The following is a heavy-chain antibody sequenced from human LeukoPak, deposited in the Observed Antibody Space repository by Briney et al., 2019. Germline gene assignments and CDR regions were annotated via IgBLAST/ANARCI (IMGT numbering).Heavy chain of an antibody. Sequence: SETLSVTCTGSGGSISSSSYYWGWIRQPPGKGLEWIGSIYYSGSTYYNPSLKSRVTISVDTSKNQFSLKLSSVTAADTAVYYCARDPHGYNPTNFDYWGQGTLVTVSS. CDR1: GGSISSSSYY. CDR3: ARDPHGYNPTNFDY. J-gene: IGHJ4*02. D-gene: IGHD5-24*01. V-gene: IGHV4-39*07. CDR2: IYYSGST.